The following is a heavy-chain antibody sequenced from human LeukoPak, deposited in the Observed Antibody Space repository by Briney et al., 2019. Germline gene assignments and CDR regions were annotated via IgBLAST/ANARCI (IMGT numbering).Heavy chain of an antibody. CDR2: SRSGGANN. Sequence: LAGGSLRPSCAASGFTISDYGLVWVRQAPGKGLEWVSGSRSGGANNFYADAVKGRFTISRDNSKNTLYLQMNSLRADDTAVYYCGRDPNGDYLGAFEFWGHGTTVIVSS. CDR1: GFTISDYG. V-gene: IGHV3-23*01. D-gene: IGHD4-17*01. CDR3: GRDPNGDYLGAFEF. J-gene: IGHJ3*01.